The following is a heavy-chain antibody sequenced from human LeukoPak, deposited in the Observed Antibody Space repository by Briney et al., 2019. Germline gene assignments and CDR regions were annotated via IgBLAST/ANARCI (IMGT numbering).Heavy chain of an antibody. CDR3: ARSMVRGSHTMNY. Sequence: GGSLRLSCAASGFTFSSYAMHWVRQAPGKGLEWVAVTSYDGSNKYYADSVKGRFTISRDNSKNTLYLQMNSLRAEDTAVYYCARSMVRGSHTMNYWGQGTLVTVSS. V-gene: IGHV3-30-3*01. CDR2: TSYDGSNK. CDR1: GFTFSSYA. D-gene: IGHD3-10*01. J-gene: IGHJ4*02.